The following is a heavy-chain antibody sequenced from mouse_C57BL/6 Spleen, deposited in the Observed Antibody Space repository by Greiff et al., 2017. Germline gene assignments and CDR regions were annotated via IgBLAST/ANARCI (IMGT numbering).Heavy chain of an antibody. Sequence: VQLQQSGPELVKPGASVKISCKASGYSFTGYYMNWVKQSPEKSLEWIGEINPSTGGTTYNRKFKAKATLTVDKSSSTAYMQLKSLTSEDSAVYYCARADYYGSGYYFDYWGQGTTLTVSS. D-gene: IGHD1-1*01. J-gene: IGHJ2*01. CDR2: INPSTGGT. CDR3: ARADYYGSGYYFDY. CDR1: GYSFTGYY. V-gene: IGHV1-42*01.